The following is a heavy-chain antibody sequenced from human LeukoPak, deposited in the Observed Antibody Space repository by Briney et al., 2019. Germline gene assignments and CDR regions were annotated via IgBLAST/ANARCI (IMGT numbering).Heavy chain of an antibody. V-gene: IGHV4-59*01. Sequence: PSETLSLTCTVSGGSISYYYWSWIRQPPGKGLELIGYIYYSGSTNYNPSLKSRVTISVDTSKNQFSLKLTSVTAADTAAYYCAREIVGGFNPGAYWGQGTLVTVSS. CDR1: GGSISYYY. J-gene: IGHJ4*02. D-gene: IGHD1-14*01. CDR2: IYYSGST. CDR3: AREIVGGFNPGAY.